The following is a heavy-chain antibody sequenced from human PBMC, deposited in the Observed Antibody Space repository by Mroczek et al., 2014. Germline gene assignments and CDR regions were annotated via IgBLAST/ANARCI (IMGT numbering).Heavy chain of an antibody. Sequence: QVQLVESGAEVKKPGASVKVSCKASGYTFTSYDINWVRQATGQGLEWMGWMNPNSGNTGYAQKFQGRVTMTRNTSISTAYMELSSLRSEDTAVYYCARGQKGRRAAAAGINDYWGQGTPGHRL. CDR2: MNPNSGNT. CDR3: ARGQKGRRAAAAGINDY. D-gene: IGHD6-13*01. CDR1: GYTFTSYD. V-gene: IGHV1-8*01. J-gene: IGHJ4*02.